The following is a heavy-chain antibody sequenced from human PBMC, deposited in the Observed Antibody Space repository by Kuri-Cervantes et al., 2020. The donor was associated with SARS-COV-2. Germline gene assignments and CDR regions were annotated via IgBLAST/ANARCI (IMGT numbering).Heavy chain of an antibody. CDR2: MNPNSGNT. J-gene: IGHJ3*02. V-gene: IGHV1-8*03. D-gene: IGHD6-19*01. CDR1: GYTFTSYD. CDR3: ARFGSGWYKHAFDI. Sequence: ASVKVSCKASGYTFTSYDINWVRQATGQGLEWTGWMNPNSGNTGYAQKFQGRVTITRNTSISTAYMELSSLRSEDTAVYYYARFGSGWYKHAFDIWGQGTMVTVSS.